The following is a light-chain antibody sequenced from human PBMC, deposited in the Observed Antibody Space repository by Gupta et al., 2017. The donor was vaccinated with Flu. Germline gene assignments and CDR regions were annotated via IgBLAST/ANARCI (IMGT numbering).Light chain of an antibody. Sequence: EIVLTQSPGTLSLSPGERATLSCRASQSLSSSHLAWYQQKPGQAPRLLIYGASSRATGIPDRFSGSGSGTDFTLTISRLEPEDFAVYYCQQYSSSLRTFGQGTKVEIK. CDR1: QSLSSSH. CDR3: QQYSSSLRT. CDR2: GAS. V-gene: IGKV3-20*01. J-gene: IGKJ1*01.